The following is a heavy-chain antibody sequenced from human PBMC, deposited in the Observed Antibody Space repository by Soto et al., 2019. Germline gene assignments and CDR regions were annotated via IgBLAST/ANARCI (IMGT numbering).Heavy chain of an antibody. CDR1: GFTFSSYG. V-gene: IGHV3-30*18. D-gene: IGHD3-9*01. CDR3: AKMENDYDILTGYPPQPH. Sequence: QVQLVESGGGVVQPGRSLRLSCAASGFTFSSYGMHWVRQAPGKGLEWVAVISYDGSNKYYADSVKGRFTISRDNSKNTLYLQMNSLRAEDTAVYYCAKMENDYDILTGYPPQPHWGQGTLVTVSS. J-gene: IGHJ4*02. CDR2: ISYDGSNK.